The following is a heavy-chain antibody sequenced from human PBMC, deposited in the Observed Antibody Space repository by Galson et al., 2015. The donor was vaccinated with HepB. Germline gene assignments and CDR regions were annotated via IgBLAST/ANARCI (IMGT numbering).Heavy chain of an antibody. J-gene: IGHJ4*02. CDR2: IDPSDSYT. D-gene: IGHD5-24*01. V-gene: IGHV5-10-1*01. CDR3: ARRDGYAEYFDY. CDR1: GYSFTSYW. Sequence: QSGAEVKKPGESLRISCKGSGYSFTSYWISWVRQMPGKGLEWMGRIDPSDSYTNYSPSFQGHVTISADKSVSTAYLQWSSLKASDTAMYYCARRDGYAEYFDYWGQGTLVTVSS.